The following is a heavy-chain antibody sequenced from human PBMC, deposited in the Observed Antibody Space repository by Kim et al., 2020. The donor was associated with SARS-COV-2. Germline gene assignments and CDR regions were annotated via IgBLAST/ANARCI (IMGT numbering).Heavy chain of an antibody. J-gene: IGHJ4*02. Sequence: NYIPSLKGRVTISIDTAKKQFSLKLTSVNAADTAVYYCARNPGGTSGGDYWGQGSLVTVSS. CDR3: ARNPGGTSGGDY. V-gene: IGHV4-34*01. D-gene: IGHD1-26*01.